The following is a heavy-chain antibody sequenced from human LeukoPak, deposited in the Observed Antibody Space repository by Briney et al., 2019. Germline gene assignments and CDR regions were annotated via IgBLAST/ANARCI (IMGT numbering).Heavy chain of an antibody. J-gene: IGHJ4*02. V-gene: IGHV3-7*01. CDR3: ARDLVTTIVVPYDF. CDR2: MNQDGSHI. CDR1: GFTFSNYW. D-gene: IGHD3-22*01. Sequence: GGSLRLSCAASGFTFSNYWVSWVRQAPGKGLEWLANMNQDGSHIYYVDSVKGRFTISRDNAKNSLYLQLDSLRAEDTAVYYCARDLVTTIVVPYDFWGQGTLVTVSS.